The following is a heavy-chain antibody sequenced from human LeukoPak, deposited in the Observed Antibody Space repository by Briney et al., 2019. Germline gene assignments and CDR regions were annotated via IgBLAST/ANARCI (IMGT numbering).Heavy chain of an antibody. D-gene: IGHD3-22*01. CDR3: AGGRGWLVDY. V-gene: IGHV3-33*01. CDR2: IWYDGRSE. CDR1: GFIFSSNG. Sequence: GRSLRLSCAASGFIFSSNGMHWVRQAPGKGLEWVAFIWYDGRSEDYVDSVKGRFTISRDNSKNTLYLQMNSLRAEDTAVYFCAGGRGWLVDYWGQGTRVTVSS. J-gene: IGHJ4*02.